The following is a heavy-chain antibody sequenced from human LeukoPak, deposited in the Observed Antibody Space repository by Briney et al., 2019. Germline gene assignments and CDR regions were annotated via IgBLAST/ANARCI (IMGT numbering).Heavy chain of an antibody. V-gene: IGHV3-30*02. D-gene: IGHD2-2*01. Sequence: GGSLRLSCAASGFTFSSYGMHWVRQAPGKGLEWVAFIRYDGSNKYYADSVKGRFTISRGNSKNTLYLQMNSLRAEDTAVYYCAKDLAAAANEYFQHWGQGTLVTVSS. CDR2: IRYDGSNK. CDR1: GFTFSSYG. CDR3: AKDLAAAANEYFQH. J-gene: IGHJ1*01.